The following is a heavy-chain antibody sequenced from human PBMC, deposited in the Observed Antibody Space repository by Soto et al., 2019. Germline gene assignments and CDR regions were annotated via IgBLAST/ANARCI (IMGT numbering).Heavy chain of an antibody. Sequence: QVQLVESGGGVVQPGSSLRLSCTASGFTFSIYAMHWVRQAPGKGLEWVSIISFDGKNIDYARSVRGRFTISRDNSQNTLYLRMDSLRTEDTAVYYCARRDFYCRGRNCFSGDYAMDVWGQGTTVTVSS. J-gene: IGHJ6*02. CDR3: ARRDFYCRGRNCFSGDYAMDV. CDR2: ISFDGKNI. V-gene: IGHV3-30*04. D-gene: IGHD2-15*01. CDR1: GFTFSIYA.